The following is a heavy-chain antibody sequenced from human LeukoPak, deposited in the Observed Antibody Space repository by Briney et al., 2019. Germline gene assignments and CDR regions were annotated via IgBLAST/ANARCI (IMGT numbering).Heavy chain of an antibody. CDR1: GGTFSSYA. D-gene: IGHD2-2*02. V-gene: IGHV1-69*05. Sequence: ASVKVSCKASGGTFSSYAISWVRQAPGQGLEWMGGIIPIFGTANYAQKFQGRVTITTDESTSTAYMELSSLRSEDTAVYYCASSSTPLLYKGTMDYWGQGTLVTVSS. CDR2: IIPIFGTA. CDR3: ASSSTPLLYKGTMDY. J-gene: IGHJ4*02.